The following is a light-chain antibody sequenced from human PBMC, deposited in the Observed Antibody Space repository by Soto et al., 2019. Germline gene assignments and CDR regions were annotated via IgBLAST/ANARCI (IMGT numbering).Light chain of an antibody. J-gene: IGKJ1*01. V-gene: IGKV3D-15*01. CDR1: QSVSTN. Sequence: EIVVTQFPATLSESPWERVTLSFRASQSVSTNLAWYQQRPGEAPRLLIFDASARAVDIPGRFSGSGSGTEFTLTISSLQPEDFAVYFCHSYDKWPPGAFGQGTKVDIK. CDR3: HSYDKWPPGA. CDR2: DAS.